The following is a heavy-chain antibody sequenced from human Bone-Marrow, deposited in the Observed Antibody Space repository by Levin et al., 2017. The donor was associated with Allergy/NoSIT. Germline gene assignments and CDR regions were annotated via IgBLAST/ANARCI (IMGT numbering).Heavy chain of an antibody. J-gene: IGHJ4*02. Sequence: SVKVSCKASGGTFSSYAISWVRQAPGQGLEWMGGIIPIFGTANYAQKFQGRVTITADESTSTAYMELSSLRSEDTAVYYCARASAYCGGDCFTPPDYWGQGTLVTVSS. D-gene: IGHD2-21*02. CDR2: IIPIFGTA. CDR1: GGTFSSYA. V-gene: IGHV1-69*13. CDR3: ARASAYCGGDCFTPPDY.